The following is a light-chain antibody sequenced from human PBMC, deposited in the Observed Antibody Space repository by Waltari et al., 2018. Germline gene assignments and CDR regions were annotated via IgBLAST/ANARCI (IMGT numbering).Light chain of an antibody. Sequence: DIQMTQSPSSVSASVGDRVTITCRASQAISSWLAWYQQKPGKAPKRLFYAASSLQSGVPSRFSGSGFGTDFTLTISSLQPEDFATYFCQQFDTFPLTFGQGTRLEIK. V-gene: IGKV1-12*01. CDR1: QAISSW. CDR2: AAS. CDR3: QQFDTFPLT. J-gene: IGKJ5*01.